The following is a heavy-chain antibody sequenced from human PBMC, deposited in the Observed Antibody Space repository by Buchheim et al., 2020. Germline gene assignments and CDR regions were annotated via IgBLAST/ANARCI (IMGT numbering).Heavy chain of an antibody. V-gene: IGHV3-43D*04. CDR1: GFTFDDYA. J-gene: IGHJ4*02. D-gene: IGHD1-26*01. CDR2: ISWDGGST. CDR3: AKDIGAIVGALAGFDY. Sequence: EVQLVESGGVVVQPGGSLRLSCAASGFTFDDYAMHLVRQATGKGLEWVSLISWDGGSTFYADPVKGRFTIYRANSKNSLYLQMNSLRAEDTALYYCAKDIGAIVGALAGFDYWGQGTL.